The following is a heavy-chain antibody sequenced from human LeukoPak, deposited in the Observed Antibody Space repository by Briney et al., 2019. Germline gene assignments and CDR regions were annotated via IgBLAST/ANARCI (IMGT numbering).Heavy chain of an antibody. D-gene: IGHD2-15*01. CDR2: IYYSENI. Sequence: SETLSLTCTVSGGSFSSGYYYWSRLPQPPGKGLEWIRYIYYSENIYSNPSIKSRVTISVDASKNQCSLKLSSVTAADRAVYYGAGSSGSFDAFDIWGQGTMVTVSS. CDR1: GGSFSSGYYY. V-gene: IGHV4-30-4*02. J-gene: IGHJ3*02. CDR3: AGSSGSFDAFDI.